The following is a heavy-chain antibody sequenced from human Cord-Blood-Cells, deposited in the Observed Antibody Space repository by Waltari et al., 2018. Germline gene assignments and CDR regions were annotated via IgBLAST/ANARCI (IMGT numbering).Heavy chain of an antibody. CDR3: AGRYCTGGVCHDAFDI. D-gene: IGHD2-8*02. J-gene: IGHJ3*02. V-gene: IGHV4-34*01. Sequence: QVQLQQWGAGLLKPSETLSLTCAVYGGSFIGYYRSWLAQPPGKGLEWIGEINHSGSTNYNPFLKSRVTISVDTSKNQFSLKLSSVTAADTAVYYCAGRYCTGGVCHDAFDIWGQGTMVTVSS. CDR2: INHSGST. CDR1: GGSFIGYY.